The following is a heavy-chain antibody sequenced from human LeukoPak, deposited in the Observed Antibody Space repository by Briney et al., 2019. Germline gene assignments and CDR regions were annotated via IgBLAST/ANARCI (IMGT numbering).Heavy chain of an antibody. CDR3: ARGRVATIPRLHYYYYGMDV. Sequence: ASVKVSCKASGYTFTSYDINWVRQATGQGLEWMGWMNPNSGNTGYAQKFQGRVTMTRNTSISTAYMELNSLRSEDTAVYYCARGRVATIPRLHYYYYGMDVWGQGTTVTVSS. V-gene: IGHV1-8*01. D-gene: IGHD5-12*01. CDR1: GYTFTSYD. CDR2: MNPNSGNT. J-gene: IGHJ6*02.